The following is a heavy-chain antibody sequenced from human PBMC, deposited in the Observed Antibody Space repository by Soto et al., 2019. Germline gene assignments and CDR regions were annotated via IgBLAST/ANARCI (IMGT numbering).Heavy chain of an antibody. D-gene: IGHD5-12*01. CDR1: GFTFSGSP. Sequence: GGSLRLSCAASGFTFSGSPMHWVRQASGKGLEWVGRIRSKTHSYATAYAASVKGRFTISRDDSKNTAYLQMNSLKTEDTAVYYCAASGRDRFVDYWGQGTLVTVSS. V-gene: IGHV3-73*01. CDR3: AASGRDRFVDY. J-gene: IGHJ4*02. CDR2: IRSKTHSYAT.